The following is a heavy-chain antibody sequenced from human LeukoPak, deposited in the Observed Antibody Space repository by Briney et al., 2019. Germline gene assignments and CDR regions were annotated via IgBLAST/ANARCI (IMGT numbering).Heavy chain of an antibody. V-gene: IGHV3-33*01. J-gene: IGHJ4*02. Sequence: PGRSLRLSCAASGFTFSSYGMHWVRRAPGKGLEWVAVIWYDGINKYYADSVKGRFTISRDNSKNTLYLQMNGLRAEDTAVYYCARGMVGATYFDYWGQGTLVTVSS. D-gene: IGHD1-26*01. CDR1: GFTFSSYG. CDR2: IWYDGINK. CDR3: ARGMVGATYFDY.